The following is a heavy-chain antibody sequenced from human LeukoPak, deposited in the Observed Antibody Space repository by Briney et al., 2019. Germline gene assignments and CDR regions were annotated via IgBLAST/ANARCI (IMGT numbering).Heavy chain of an antibody. J-gene: IGHJ4*02. CDR2: INPNSGGT. V-gene: IGHV1-2*02. D-gene: IGHD5-18*01. CDR3: ARLGSYGQNYYFDY. CDR1: GYTFTGYY. Sequence: ASVKVSCKASGYTFTGYYMHWVRQAPGQGLEWMGWINPNSGGTNYAQKFQGRVTMTRDTPISTAYMELSRLRSDDTAVYYCARLGSYGQNYYFDYWGQGTLVTVSS.